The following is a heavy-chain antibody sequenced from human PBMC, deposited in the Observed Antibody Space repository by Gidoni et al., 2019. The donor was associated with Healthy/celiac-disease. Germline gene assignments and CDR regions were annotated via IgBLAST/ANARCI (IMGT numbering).Heavy chain of an antibody. V-gene: IGHV5-51*01. J-gene: IGHJ4*02. Sequence: EVQLVQSGAEVKKPGESLQISWKGSGYSFTSYWIGWVRQMPGKGLEWMGIIYPGDSDTRYSPSFQGQVTISADKSISTAYLQWSSLKASDTAMYYCARGGAYCSGGSCYSGHFAYWGQGTLVTVSS. CDR1: GYSFTSYW. CDR2: IYPGDSDT. CDR3: ARGGAYCSGGSCYSGHFAY. D-gene: IGHD2-15*01.